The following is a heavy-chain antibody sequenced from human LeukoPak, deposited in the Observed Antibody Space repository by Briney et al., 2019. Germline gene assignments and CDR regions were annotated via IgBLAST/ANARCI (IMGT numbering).Heavy chain of an antibody. CDR2: IIPIFGTA. D-gene: IGHD3-16*01. CDR3: TTRACHAGGCSSSFYYYYGLHF. CDR1: GNSISNYA. J-gene: IGHJ6*02. Sequence: SVKVSCKASGNSISNYAVSWVRQAPGQGFEWMGGIIPIFGTADYAQKIQGRVTITADQSTSTTYMALSSLKSEDTATYYCTTRACHAGGCSSSFYYYYGLHFWGQGTTVSVSS. V-gene: IGHV1-69*13.